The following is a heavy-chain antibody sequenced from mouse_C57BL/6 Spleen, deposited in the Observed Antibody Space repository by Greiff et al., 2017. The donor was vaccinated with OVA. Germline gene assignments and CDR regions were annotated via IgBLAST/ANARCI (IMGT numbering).Heavy chain of an antibody. V-gene: IGHV5-9*01. Sequence: EVQLVESGGGLVKPGGSLKLSCAASGFTFSSYTMSWVRQTPEKRLEWVATISGGGGNTYYPDSVKGRFTSSRDNAKNTLYLQMSSLRSEDTALYYCARQSNYYFDYWGQGTTLTVSS. CDR2: ISGGGGNT. CDR3: ARQSNYYFDY. J-gene: IGHJ2*01. CDR1: GFTFSSYT. D-gene: IGHD2-5*01.